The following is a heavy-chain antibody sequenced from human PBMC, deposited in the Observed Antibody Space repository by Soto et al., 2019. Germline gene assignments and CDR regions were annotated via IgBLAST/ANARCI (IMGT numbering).Heavy chain of an antibody. CDR3: ARSMASIWCVVGSFDI. V-gene: IGHV4-59*01. Sequence: SETLSLTCTVSGGSISSYSWSWIRQPPGKGLEWIAYIYYSGSTNYNPSLKSQVIISFDTSKNQFSLTRSSVTAADTSVYYCARSMASIWCVVGSFDIWGQGTMVTVSS. CDR2: IYYSGST. D-gene: IGHD2-8*01. J-gene: IGHJ3*02. CDR1: GGSISSYS.